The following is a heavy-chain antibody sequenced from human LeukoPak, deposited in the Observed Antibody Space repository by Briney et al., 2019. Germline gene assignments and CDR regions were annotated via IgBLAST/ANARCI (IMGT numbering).Heavy chain of an antibody. J-gene: IGHJ3*02. CDR1: GLIFDDYT. CDR2: ISRNGAVT. V-gene: IGHV3-43*01. CDR3: ARAKRNGFDI. Sequence: GGSLRLSCVTSGLIFDDYTMHWVRQAPGKGLEWVSLISRNGAVTKYADSVRGRFTVSRDNAKNSLYLQMNSLRAEDTAVYYCARAKRNGFDIWGQGTMVTVSS.